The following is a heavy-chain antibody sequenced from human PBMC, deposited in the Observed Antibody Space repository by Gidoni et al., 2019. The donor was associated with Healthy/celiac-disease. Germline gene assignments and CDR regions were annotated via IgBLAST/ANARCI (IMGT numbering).Heavy chain of an antibody. J-gene: IGHJ5*02. Sequence: QVQLQESGPGLVKPSQTLSLTCTVSGRSISSGGYYWSWIRQHPGKGLEWSGYIYYSGSTYYNPSLKSLVTISVDTSKNQFSLKLSSVTAADTAVYYCARGSRSTHRFDPWGQGTLVTVSS. CDR2: IYYSGST. CDR3: ARGSRSTHRFDP. D-gene: IGHD6-6*01. CDR1: GRSISSGGYY. V-gene: IGHV4-31*01.